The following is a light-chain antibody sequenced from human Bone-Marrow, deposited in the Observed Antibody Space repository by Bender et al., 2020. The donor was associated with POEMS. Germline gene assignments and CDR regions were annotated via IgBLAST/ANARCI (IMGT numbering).Light chain of an antibody. J-gene: IGLJ2*01. Sequence: SYVLTQPPSVSVAPGQTAKITCGGNNIESKLVHWYQQKPGQAPVLVVQGDTNRPSGIPERFSGSSSGTTVTLTISGVQAEDEADYYCQSADSSGSYLFGGGTKLTVL. CDR2: GDT. V-gene: IGLV3-25*03. CDR1: NIESKL. CDR3: QSADSSGSYL.